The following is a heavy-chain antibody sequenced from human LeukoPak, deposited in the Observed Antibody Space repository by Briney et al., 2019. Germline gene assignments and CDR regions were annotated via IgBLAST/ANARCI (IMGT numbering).Heavy chain of an antibody. D-gene: IGHD3-10*01. CDR2: IRSKAYGGTT. CDR1: GFTFGDYA. Sequence: PGGSLRLSCTASGFTFGDYAMSWFRQAPGKGLEWVGFIRSKAYGGTTEYAASVKGRFTISRDDSKSIAYLQMNSLKTEDTAVYYCTRPYYGSGSYYDYLDYWGQGTLVTVSS. CDR3: TRPYYGSGSYYDYLDY. V-gene: IGHV3-49*03. J-gene: IGHJ4*02.